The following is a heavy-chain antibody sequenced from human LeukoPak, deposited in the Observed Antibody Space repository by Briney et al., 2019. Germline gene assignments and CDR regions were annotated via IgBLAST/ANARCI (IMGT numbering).Heavy chain of an antibody. J-gene: IGHJ3*02. CDR2: ISSSSSYI. CDR3: AREGTSRASDI. V-gene: IGHV3-21*01. Sequence: GGSLRLSCAASGFTFSSYSMNWVRQAPGKGLEWVSSISSSSSYIYYADSVKGRFTISRDNAKNSLYLQMNSLRAEDTAVYYCAREGTSRASDIWGQGTMVTVSS. CDR1: GFTFSSYS.